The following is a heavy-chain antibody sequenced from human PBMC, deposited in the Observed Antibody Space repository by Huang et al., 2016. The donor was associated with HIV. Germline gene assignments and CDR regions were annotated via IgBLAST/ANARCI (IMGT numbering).Heavy chain of an antibody. CDR3: ARHGRVAGHYYNNMDV. V-gene: IGHV4-39*01. J-gene: IGHJ6*02. Sequence: LQLQESGPGLVKSSETLSLICTVSGGSIRSSSYYWGWIRQPPGKGPEWIGSIYYSGNTYYNPPLKSRVTISVDTSKNQFSLKVNAVTAADTAVYYCARHGRVAGHYYNNMDVWGRGTTVTVSS. CDR1: GGSIRSSSYY. CDR2: IYYSGNT. D-gene: IGHD6-19*01.